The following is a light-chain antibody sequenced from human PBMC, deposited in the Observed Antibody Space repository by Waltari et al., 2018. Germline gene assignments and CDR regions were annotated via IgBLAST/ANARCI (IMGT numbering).Light chain of an antibody. CDR3: LSYTSSITFV. CDR1: SHDVGNSKH. Sequence: QPALTQPASVSGSPGQSITIPFTGTSHDVGNSKHVCWYQHHPGKPPKLLISEVTERPSGVSDRFSGSKSGNTASLTISGLQAEDEADYYCLSYTSSITFVFGGGTKVSVL. V-gene: IGLV2-23*02. CDR2: EVT. J-gene: IGLJ2*01.